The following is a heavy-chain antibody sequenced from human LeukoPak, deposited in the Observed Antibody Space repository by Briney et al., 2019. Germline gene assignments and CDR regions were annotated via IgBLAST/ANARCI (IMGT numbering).Heavy chain of an antibody. D-gene: IGHD5-24*01. CDR3: ARRSGMATKNYFDY. J-gene: IGHJ4*02. V-gene: IGHV3-33*08. CDR1: GYIFSNYG. Sequence: GRSLRLSCAASGYIFSNYGMHWVRQAPGKGLEWVAVIWYDGSNKYYADSVKGRFTISRDNSKNTLYLQMNSLRAEDTAVYYCARRSGMATKNYFDYWSQGTLVTVSS. CDR2: IWYDGSNK.